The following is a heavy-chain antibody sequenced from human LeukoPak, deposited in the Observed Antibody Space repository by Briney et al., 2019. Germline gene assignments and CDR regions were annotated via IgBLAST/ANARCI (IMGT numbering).Heavy chain of an antibody. J-gene: IGHJ6*02. Sequence: PSETLSLTCAVSRGSISSRSYYWGWIRQHPGKGLEWIGSIYYSGSTYYNASLKSRVTTSVDTSKNQFSLKLTSVTAADTAVYYCAIQRLDGTDVWGQGITVTVSS. V-gene: IGHV4-39*01. CDR1: RGSISSRSYY. CDR3: AIQRLDGTDV. D-gene: IGHD6-19*01. CDR2: IYYSGST.